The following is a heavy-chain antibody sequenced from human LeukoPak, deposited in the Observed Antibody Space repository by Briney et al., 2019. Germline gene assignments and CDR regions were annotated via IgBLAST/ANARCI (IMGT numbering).Heavy chain of an antibody. J-gene: IGHJ4*02. CDR2: ISNDGSKQ. CDR3: AKGGELLIRYSFDY. D-gene: IGHD1-26*01. CDR1: GFTFSRYG. Sequence: SGGSLRLSCAASGFTFSRYGMHWVRQAPGKALEWVAVISNDGSKQYYADSVKGRFTISRDNSENTLYLQMNSLSAEDTAVYYCAKGGELLIRYSFDYWGQGTLVTVSS. V-gene: IGHV3-30*18.